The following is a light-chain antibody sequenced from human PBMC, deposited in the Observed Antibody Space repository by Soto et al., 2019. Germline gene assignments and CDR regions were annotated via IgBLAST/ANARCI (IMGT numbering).Light chain of an antibody. Sequence: QSVLTQPRSVSGSPGQSVTISCTGTSSDVGGYNYVSWYQQHPGKAPKLMIYDVSKRPSGVPDRFSGSKSGNTASLTISGLQAEDEADYYCCSYEGSYKVLGTGTKVTVL. CDR1: SSDVGGYNY. CDR2: DVS. J-gene: IGLJ1*01. CDR3: CSYEGSYKV. V-gene: IGLV2-11*01.